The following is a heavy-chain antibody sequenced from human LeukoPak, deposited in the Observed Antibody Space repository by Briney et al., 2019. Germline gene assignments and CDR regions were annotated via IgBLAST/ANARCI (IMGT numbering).Heavy chain of an antibody. D-gene: IGHD1-26*01. CDR1: GGSIRGSSDY. CDR3: ARNESVLGTTGLNDFFDD. J-gene: IGHJ4*02. CDR2: IYYSGST. V-gene: IGHV4-39*01. Sequence: PSETLSLTCTVSGGSIRGSSDYWGWIRQSPGKGLEWMGSIYYSGSTYYNPSLKSRVTISVDTSKNQFYVKLTSVTAADAAVYYCARNESVLGTTGLNDFFDDWGQGTLVTVSS.